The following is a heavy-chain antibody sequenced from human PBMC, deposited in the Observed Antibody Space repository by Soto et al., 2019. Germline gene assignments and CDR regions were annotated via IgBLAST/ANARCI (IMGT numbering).Heavy chain of an antibody. CDR3: ARFRTDCSSTSCYDYFDY. CDR2: IYHSGST. V-gene: IGHV4-4*02. D-gene: IGHD2-2*01. J-gene: IGHJ4*02. Sequence: SETLSLTCAVSSGSIGSSNWWSWVRQPPGKGLEWIGEIYHSGSTNYNPSLKSRVTISVDKSKNQFSLKLSSVTAADTAVYYCARFRTDCSSTSCYDYFDYWGQGTLVTVSS. CDR1: SGSIGSSNW.